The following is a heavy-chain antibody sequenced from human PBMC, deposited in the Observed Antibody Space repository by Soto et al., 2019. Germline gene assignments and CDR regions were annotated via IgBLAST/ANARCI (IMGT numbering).Heavy chain of an antibody. Sequence: EVQLLESGGGLVQPGGSLRLSCVVSGFTFSNYGMNWVRQAPGKGLEWVSGISRSGGDTYYVDSVRGRFTISRDNSKNTLYLQMASLGAADTAVYYCEKDMDAFWIGYDLRGYFDLWGRGTLVTVS. CDR2: ISRSGGDT. CDR3: EKDMDAFWIGYDLRGYFDL. V-gene: IGHV3-23*01. CDR1: GFTFSNYG. J-gene: IGHJ2*01. D-gene: IGHD3-3*01.